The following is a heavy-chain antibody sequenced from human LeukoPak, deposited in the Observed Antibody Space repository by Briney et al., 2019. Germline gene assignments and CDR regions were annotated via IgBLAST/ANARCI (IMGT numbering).Heavy chain of an antibody. CDR1: GFTFSSYS. Sequence: GGSLRLSCAASGFTFSSYSMNWVRQAPGVGLVWVSRINSDGSSTNYADSVKGRFTISRDNAKNTLYLQMNSLRAEDTAVYYCARGGSSGNYYLLDYWGQGTLVTVSS. J-gene: IGHJ4*02. D-gene: IGHD3-22*01. V-gene: IGHV3-74*01. CDR3: ARGGSSGNYYLLDY. CDR2: INSDGSST.